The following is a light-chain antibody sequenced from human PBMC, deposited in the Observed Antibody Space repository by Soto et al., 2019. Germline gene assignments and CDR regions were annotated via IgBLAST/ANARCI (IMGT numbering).Light chain of an antibody. J-gene: IGKJ1*01. Sequence: EIVLTQSPAILSLSPGERATLSCRASQSVSSYLAWYQQKPGQAPRLLIYDASNRATGIPARFSGSGSGTDFTLTISSLEPEDFAVYYCQQRSNWPPSWTFGQGTKV. CDR2: DAS. CDR3: QQRSNWPPSWT. V-gene: IGKV3-11*01. CDR1: QSVSSY.